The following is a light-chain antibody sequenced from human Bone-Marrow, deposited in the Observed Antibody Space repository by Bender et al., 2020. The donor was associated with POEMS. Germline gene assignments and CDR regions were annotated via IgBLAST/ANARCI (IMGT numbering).Light chain of an antibody. CDR2: EVS. V-gene: IGLV2-23*02. CDR3: CSYAGKTTVI. Sequence: QSALTQPASVSGSPGQSITISCTGSSGDIGSYNLVSWYQQHPGKAPKLMIYEVSKRPSGVSHRFSGSKAGNMASLTISGLQAEDEADYYCCSYAGKTTVIFGGGTKLTV. J-gene: IGLJ2*01. CDR1: SGDIGSYNL.